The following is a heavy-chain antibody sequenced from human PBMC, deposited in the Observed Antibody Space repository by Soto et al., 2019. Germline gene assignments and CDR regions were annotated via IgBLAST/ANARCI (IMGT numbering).Heavy chain of an antibody. J-gene: IGHJ4*02. Sequence: PSETLSLTCNVSGRSMISYYWSWIRQPAGKGLEWIGRIYTGGNTNYNPSLKSRVIMSVDTSKSQFSLSLTSVTAADTAVYYCAKEGDDRHFFFDSWGQGTLVTVSS. D-gene: IGHD3-3*02. CDR1: GRSMISYY. CDR2: IYTGGNT. V-gene: IGHV4-4*07. CDR3: AKEGDDRHFFFDS.